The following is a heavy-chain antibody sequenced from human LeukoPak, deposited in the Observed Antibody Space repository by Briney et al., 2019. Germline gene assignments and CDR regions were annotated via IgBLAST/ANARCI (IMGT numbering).Heavy chain of an antibody. CDR2: IRYDGSNK. Sequence: GGSLRLSCVASGFTFSSYGMHWVRQAPGKGLEWVAFIRYDGSNKYYADSVKGRFTISRDNSKNTLYLQMNSLRAEDTAVYYCAKTINLGYCSSTSCYAGRAFDYWGQGTLVTVPS. CDR1: GFTFSSYG. D-gene: IGHD2-2*01. V-gene: IGHV3-30*02. CDR3: AKTINLGYCSSTSCYAGRAFDY. J-gene: IGHJ4*02.